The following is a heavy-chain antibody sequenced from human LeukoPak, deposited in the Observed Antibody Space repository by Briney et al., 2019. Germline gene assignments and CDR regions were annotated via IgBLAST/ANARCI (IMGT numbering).Heavy chain of an antibody. V-gene: IGHV3-7*01. CDR3: ARWDIQGIAHQLDY. J-gene: IGHJ4*02. CDR1: GFTLSSHW. CDR2: INQDGSDK. Sequence: GGSLRLSCAASGFTLSSHWMSWVRQAPGKGLEWVANINQDGSDKYYVGSVKGRFTISRDNAKNSMYLQMNSLRAEDTAVYYCARWDIQGIAHQLDYWGQGSLVTVSS. D-gene: IGHD5-12*01.